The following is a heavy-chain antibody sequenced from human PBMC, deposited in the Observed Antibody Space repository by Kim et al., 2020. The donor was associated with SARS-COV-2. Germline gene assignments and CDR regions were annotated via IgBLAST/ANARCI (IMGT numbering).Heavy chain of an antibody. Sequence: GGSLRLSCTASGFTFGDYAMSWVRQSPGKGLEWVGFIRSKAYGGTTEYAASVKGRFTISRDDSKSIAYLQMNSLKTEDTAVYYCTREAPPRYSGSYYWGQGTLVTVSS. D-gene: IGHD1-26*01. J-gene: IGHJ4*02. CDR1: GFTFGDYA. CDR2: IRSKAYGGTT. V-gene: IGHV3-49*04. CDR3: TREAPPRYSGSYY.